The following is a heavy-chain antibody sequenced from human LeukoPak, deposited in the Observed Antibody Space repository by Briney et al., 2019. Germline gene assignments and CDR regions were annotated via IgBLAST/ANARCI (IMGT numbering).Heavy chain of an antibody. V-gene: IGHV1-2*02. CDR3: ARGGSGSYFSWLDP. CDR2: INPNSGGT. CDR1: GYTFTGYY. Sequence: ASVKLFCKASGYTFTGYYIHWVRHAPGQGLECVGWINPNSGGTNYAQKFQVRVTMTRDTSISTAYMELSRLRSDDTAVYCCARGGSGSYFSWLDPWGQGTLVTVSS. J-gene: IGHJ5*02. D-gene: IGHD3-10*01.